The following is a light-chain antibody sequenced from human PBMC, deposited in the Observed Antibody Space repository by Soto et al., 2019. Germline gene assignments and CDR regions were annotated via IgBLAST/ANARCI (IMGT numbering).Light chain of an antibody. Sequence: QSVLTQPASVSGSPGQSIAISCTGTSSDVGAYSYVSWYQQHPGNAPKLMIYEVTNRPSGVSNRFSGSKSGNTASLTIYGLPAEDEADYYCSSFTTSNTGVFGGGTQVTVL. J-gene: IGLJ3*02. CDR1: SSDVGAYSY. V-gene: IGLV2-14*01. CDR3: SSFTTSNTGV. CDR2: EVT.